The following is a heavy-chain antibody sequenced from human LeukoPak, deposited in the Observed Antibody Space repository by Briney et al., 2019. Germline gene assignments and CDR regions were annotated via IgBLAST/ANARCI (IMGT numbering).Heavy chain of an antibody. CDR3: AREFYSSGWFDY. Sequence: GGSLRLSCAASGFTFSSYEMNWVRQAPGRGLEWVSYISSSGSTIYCADSVKGRFTISRDNAKNSPYLQMNSLRAEDTAVYYCAREFYSSGWFDYWGQGTLVTVSS. V-gene: IGHV3-48*03. J-gene: IGHJ4*02. D-gene: IGHD6-19*01. CDR2: ISSSGSTI. CDR1: GFTFSSYE.